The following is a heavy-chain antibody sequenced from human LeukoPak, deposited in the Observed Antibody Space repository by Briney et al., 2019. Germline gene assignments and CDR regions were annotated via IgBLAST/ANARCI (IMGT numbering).Heavy chain of an antibody. D-gene: IGHD1-1*01. CDR2: IVVGSGNT. V-gene: IGHV1-58*02. CDR3: AAGREMERGNYYYYGMDV. J-gene: IGHJ6*02. CDR1: GFTFTSSA. Sequence: SVKVSCKASGFTFTSSAMQWVRQARGQRLEWIGWIVVGSGNTNYAQKFQERVTITRDMSTSTAYMELSSLRSEDTAVYYCAAGREMERGNYYYYGMDVWGQGTTVTVSS.